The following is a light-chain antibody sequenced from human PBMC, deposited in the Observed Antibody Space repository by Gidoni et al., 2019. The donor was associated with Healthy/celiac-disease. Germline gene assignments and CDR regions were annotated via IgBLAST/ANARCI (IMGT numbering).Light chain of an antibody. CDR1: QSVSSY. CDR2: DAS. J-gene: IGKJ5*01. CDR3: QQRSNWPPIT. Sequence: IASTHSPATLSLSPGERATLSCRASQSVSSYLAWYQQKPGQAPRLLIYDASNRATGIPARFSGSGSGTDFNLTISSLEPEDFAVYYCQQRSNWPPITFGQGTRLEIK. V-gene: IGKV3-11*01.